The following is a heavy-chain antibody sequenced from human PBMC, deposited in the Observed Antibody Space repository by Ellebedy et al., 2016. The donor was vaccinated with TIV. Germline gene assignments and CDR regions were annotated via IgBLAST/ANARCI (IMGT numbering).Heavy chain of an antibody. D-gene: IGHD6-13*01. V-gene: IGHV4-31*03. CDR1: GGSISSGGYY. CDR3: ARRNLGSSSGDRRGAFDI. Sequence: SETLSLTXTVSGGSISSGGYYWSWIRQHPGKGLEWIGYIYYSGSTYYNPSLKSRVTISVDTSKNQFSLKLSSVTAADTAVYYCARRNLGSSSGDRRGAFDIWGQGTMVTVSS. CDR2: IYYSGST. J-gene: IGHJ3*02.